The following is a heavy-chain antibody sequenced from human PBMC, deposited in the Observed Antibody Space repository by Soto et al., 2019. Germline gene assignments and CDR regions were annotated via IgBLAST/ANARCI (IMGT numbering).Heavy chain of an antibody. CDR2: IIPIFGTA. V-gene: IGHV1-69*13. CDR1: GGTFSSYA. Sequence: PGPPVKVSCKASGGTFSSYAISWVRQAPGQGLEWMGGIIPIFGTANYAQKFQGRVTITADESTSTAYMELNSLRSEDTAVYYCARDLHPTHYVWGSYRQNWFDPWGQGTLVTVSS. CDR3: ARDLHPTHYVWGSYRQNWFDP. J-gene: IGHJ5*02. D-gene: IGHD3-16*02.